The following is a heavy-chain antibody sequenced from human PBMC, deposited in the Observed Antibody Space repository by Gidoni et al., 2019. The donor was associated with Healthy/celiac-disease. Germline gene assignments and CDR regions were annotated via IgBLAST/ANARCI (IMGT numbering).Heavy chain of an antibody. Sequence: EVQLVESGGGLVKPGGSLRLSCAARGFTFRNAWMSWFRQAPGKGLEWVGRIKSKTDGGTTDYAAPVKGRFTISRDDSKNTLYLQMNSLKTEDTAVYYCTTGPYQRAEIVGATKVDYWGQGTLVTVSS. J-gene: IGHJ4*02. D-gene: IGHD1-26*01. CDR3: TTGPYQRAEIVGATKVDY. V-gene: IGHV3-15*01. CDR1: GFTFRNAW. CDR2: IKSKTDGGTT.